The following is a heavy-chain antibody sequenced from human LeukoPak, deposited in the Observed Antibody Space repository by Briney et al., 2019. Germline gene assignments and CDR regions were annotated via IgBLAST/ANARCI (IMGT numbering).Heavy chain of an antibody. D-gene: IGHD3-10*01. CDR3: ARSQNYYGSGDY. J-gene: IGHJ4*02. CDR1: GGSISSYY. Sequence: SETLSLTCTVSGGSISSYYWSWLRQPPGKALEWIGYIYYTGKTYYNPSLEGRVTILVDTSRDHFSVKLSSVTAADTAVYYCARSQNYYGSGDYWSQGTLVTVSS. V-gene: IGHV4-59*01. CDR2: IYYTGKT.